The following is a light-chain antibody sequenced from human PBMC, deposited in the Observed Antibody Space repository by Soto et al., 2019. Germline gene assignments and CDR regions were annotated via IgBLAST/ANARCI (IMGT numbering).Light chain of an antibody. V-gene: IGKV3-15*01. CDR2: GAS. J-gene: IGKJ2*03. CDR1: QSVSSN. Sequence: EIVMTQSPATLPVSPGERATLSCRASQSVSSNLAWYQQKPGQAPRPLIYGASSRATGIPARFSGSGSGTEFNLNISSLQSEDFAVYYCEQYIQWPRYSFGLGTKLEIK. CDR3: EQYIQWPRYS.